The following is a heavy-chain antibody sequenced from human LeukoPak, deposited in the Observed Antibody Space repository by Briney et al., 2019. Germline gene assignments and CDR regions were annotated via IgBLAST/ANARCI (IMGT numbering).Heavy chain of an antibody. V-gene: IGHV3-7*01. CDR2: IRPDGSEK. D-gene: IGHD2-2*01. CDR1: GFTFSAYW. Sequence: GGSLRLSCAASGFTFSAYWMSWVRQAPGMGLEWVANIRPDGSEKYYVDSVKGRFTISRDNAKNSLYLQMNNLRAEDTALYYCARDGGSAMPFDSWGQGTLVTVSS. J-gene: IGHJ4*02. CDR3: ARDGGSAMPFDS.